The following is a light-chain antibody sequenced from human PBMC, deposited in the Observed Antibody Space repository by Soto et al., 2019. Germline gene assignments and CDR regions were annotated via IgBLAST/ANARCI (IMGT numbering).Light chain of an antibody. V-gene: IGLV2-14*01. J-gene: IGLJ1*01. CDR2: DVS. CDR3: SSYTSSSLYV. Sequence: QSALTQPASVSGSPGQSITISCTGTSSDVGGYNYVSWYQQLPGKAPKLMIYDVSDRPSGVSNRFSVSKSGNTASLTISGLQAEDEADYYCSSYTSSSLYVFGTGTKVTVL. CDR1: SSDVGGYNY.